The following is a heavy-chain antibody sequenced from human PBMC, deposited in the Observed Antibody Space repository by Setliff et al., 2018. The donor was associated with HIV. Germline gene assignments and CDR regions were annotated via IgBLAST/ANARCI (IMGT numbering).Heavy chain of an antibody. V-gene: IGHV3-33*01. CDR2: IWFDGSKT. CDR1: GYTLSELS. CDR3: ATFYSGYDLDAFDI. D-gene: IGHD5-12*01. Sequence: SCKVSGYTLSELSMHWVRQAPGKGLEWVAIIWFDGSKTYYADSVKGRFTISRDNSKNTLYLQMNSLRAGDTAVYYCATFYSGYDLDAFDIWGQGTMVTVSS. J-gene: IGHJ3*02.